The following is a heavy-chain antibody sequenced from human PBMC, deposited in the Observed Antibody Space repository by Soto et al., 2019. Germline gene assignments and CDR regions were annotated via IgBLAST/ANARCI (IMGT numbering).Heavy chain of an antibody. CDR1: GGSISSGGYY. J-gene: IGHJ4*02. CDR3: ARGGTVAAPRY. D-gene: IGHD6-19*01. V-gene: IGHV4-31*03. CDR2: IYYSGST. Sequence: PSETLSLTCTVSGGSISSGGYYWSWIRQHPGKGLEWIGYIYYSGSTYYNPSLKSRVTISVDTSKNQFSLKLSSVTAADAAVYYCARGGTVAAPRYWGQGTLVTVSS.